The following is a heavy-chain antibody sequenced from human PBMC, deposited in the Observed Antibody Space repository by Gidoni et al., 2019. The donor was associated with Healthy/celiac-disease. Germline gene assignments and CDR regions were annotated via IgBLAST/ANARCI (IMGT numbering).Heavy chain of an antibody. J-gene: IGHJ4*02. Sequence: QVQLVQSGAEVKKPGASVKVSCFSGYTLTELSMHWVRQAPGKGLAWRGGFDPEDGETIYAQKFQGRVTMTEDTSTDTAYMELSSLRSEDTAVDYCATGGYYYDSSGYYGVWGQGTLVTVSS. CDR3: ATGGYYYDSSGYYGV. CDR2: FDPEDGET. V-gene: IGHV1-24*01. D-gene: IGHD3-22*01. CDR1: GYTLTELS.